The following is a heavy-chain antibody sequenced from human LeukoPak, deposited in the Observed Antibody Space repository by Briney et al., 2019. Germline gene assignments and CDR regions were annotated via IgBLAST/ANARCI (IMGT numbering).Heavy chain of an antibody. D-gene: IGHD6-6*01. CDR2: IYYSGST. V-gene: IGHV4-31*03. J-gene: IGHJ4*02. CDR1: GGSISSGGYY. Sequence: SETLSLTCTVSGGSISSGGYYWSWIRQHPGKGLEWIGYIYYSGSTYYNPSLKSRVTISVDTSKNQFSLRLSSVTAADTAVYYCARHRAYSSSSPFDYWGQGTLVTVSS. CDR3: ARHRAYSSSSPFDY.